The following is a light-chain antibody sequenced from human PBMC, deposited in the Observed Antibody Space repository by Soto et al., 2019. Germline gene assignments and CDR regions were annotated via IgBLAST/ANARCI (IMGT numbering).Light chain of an antibody. Sequence: EIVMTQSPATLSMSPGEGATLSCRASQSVGTKLAWFQHKPGQAPRLLIYGASTRATGIPARFSGSGSGTEFTLTISKLEPEDFAVYYCQQYGSTPHTFGQGTKLEIK. J-gene: IGKJ2*01. CDR2: GAS. CDR3: QQYGSTPHT. V-gene: IGKV3-15*01. CDR1: QSVGTK.